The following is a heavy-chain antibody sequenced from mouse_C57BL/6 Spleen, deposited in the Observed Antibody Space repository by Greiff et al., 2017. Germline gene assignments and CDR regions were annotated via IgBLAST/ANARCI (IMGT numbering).Heavy chain of an antibody. V-gene: IGHV1-64*01. Sequence: VQLQQPGAELVKPGASVKLSCKASGYTFTSYWMHWVKQRPGQGLEWIGMIHPNSGSTNYNEKFKSKATLTVDKSSSTAYMQLSSLTSEDSAVYYCASYYSKGAWFAYWGQGTLVTVSA. CDR1: GYTFTSYW. CDR2: IHPNSGST. CDR3: ASYYSKGAWFAY. D-gene: IGHD2-5*01. J-gene: IGHJ3*01.